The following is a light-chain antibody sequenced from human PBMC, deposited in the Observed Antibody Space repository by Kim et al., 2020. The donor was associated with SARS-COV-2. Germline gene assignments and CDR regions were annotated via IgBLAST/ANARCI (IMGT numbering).Light chain of an antibody. Sequence: DIQMTQSPSTLSASVGDRVSITCRAGQSITSWLAWYQQKPGKAPKLLIYKASTLNSGVPSRFSGSGSGTEFTLTISSLQPDDFATYYCQQYHTYWTFGQGTKVEIK. CDR3: QQYHTYWT. CDR1: QSITSW. J-gene: IGKJ1*01. V-gene: IGKV1-5*03. CDR2: KAS.